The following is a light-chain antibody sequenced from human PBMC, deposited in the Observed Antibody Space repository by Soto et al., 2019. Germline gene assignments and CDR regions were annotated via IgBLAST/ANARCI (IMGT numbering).Light chain of an antibody. CDR1: SSDVGGYNY. CDR2: DVS. J-gene: IGLJ2*01. Sequence: QSALTQPRSVSGSPGQSVTISCTGTSSDVGGYNYVSWYQQHPGKAPKLMIYDVSKRPSEVPDRFSGYKSGNPASLTIAGLQAEDEAANYCCSYAGSYTLVFGGGTKLTV. V-gene: IGLV2-11*01. CDR3: CSYAGSYTLV.